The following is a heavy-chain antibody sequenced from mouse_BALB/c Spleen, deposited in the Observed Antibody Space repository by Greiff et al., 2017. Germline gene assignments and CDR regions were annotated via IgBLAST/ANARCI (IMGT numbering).Heavy chain of an antibody. J-gene: IGHJ4*01. CDR3: ARCGNYEEGAMDY. D-gene: IGHD2-1*01. CDR1: GYTFTSYW. V-gene: IGHV1-4*02. CDR2: INPSTGYT. Sequence: VQLQQSAAELARPGASVKMSCKASGYTFTSYWMHWVKQRPGQGLEWIGYINPSTGYTEYNQKFKDKATLTADKSSSTAYMQLSSLTSEDSAVYYCARCGNYEEGAMDYWGQGTSVTVAS.